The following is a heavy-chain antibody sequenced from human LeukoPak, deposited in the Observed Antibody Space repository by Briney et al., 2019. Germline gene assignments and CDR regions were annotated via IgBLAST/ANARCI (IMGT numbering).Heavy chain of an antibody. D-gene: IGHD2-15*01. CDR2: IYYSGST. CDR1: GGSISSSSYY. CDR3: ASSTGYCSGGSCYPKLGY. Sequence: SETLSLTCTVSGGSISSSSYYWGWIRQPPGKGLEWIGSIYYSGSTYYNPSLKSRVTISVDTSKNQFSLKLSSVTAADTAVYYCASSTGYCSGGSCYPKLGYWGQGTLVTVSS. V-gene: IGHV4-39*01. J-gene: IGHJ4*02.